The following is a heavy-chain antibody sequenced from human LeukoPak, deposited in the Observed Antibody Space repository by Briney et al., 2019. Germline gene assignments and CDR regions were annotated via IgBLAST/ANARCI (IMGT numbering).Heavy chain of an antibody. D-gene: IGHD5-18*01. V-gene: IGHV1-69*13. J-gene: IGHJ6*02. Sequence: ASVTVSCKASGGTFSSYAISWVRQAPGQGLEWMGGIIPIFGTANYAQKFQGRVTITADESTSTAYMELSSLRSEDTAVYYCARVSVVDTYYYYYGMDVWGQGTTVTVSS. CDR3: ARVSVVDTYYYYYGMDV. CDR1: GGTFSSYA. CDR2: IIPIFGTA.